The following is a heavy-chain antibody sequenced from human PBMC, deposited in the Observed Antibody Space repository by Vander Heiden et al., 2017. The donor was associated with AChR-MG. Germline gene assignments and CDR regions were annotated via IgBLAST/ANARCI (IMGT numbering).Heavy chain of an antibody. CDR1: GGTFSSYA. CDR2: IIPIFGTA. J-gene: IGHJ6*03. CDR3: ARAPPIRYCSSTSCYTIRDYSVYMDV. Sequence: QVQLVQSGAEVKKPGSSVKVSCKASGGTFSSYAISWVRQAPGQGLEWMGGIIPIFGTANYAQKFQGRVTITADESTSTAYMELSSLRSEDTAVYYCARAPPIRYCSSTSCYTIRDYSVYMDVWGKGTTVTVSS. D-gene: IGHD2-2*02. V-gene: IGHV1-69*01.